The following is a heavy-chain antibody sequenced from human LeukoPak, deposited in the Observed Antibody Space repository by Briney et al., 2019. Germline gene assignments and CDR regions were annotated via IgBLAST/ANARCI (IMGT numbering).Heavy chain of an antibody. V-gene: IGHV3-7*01. CDR2: VKPDGSEK. CDR3: ANLWALGY. CDR1: GFTFSSYW. Sequence: PGGSLRLSCAASGFTFSSYWMSWVRQAPGKGLEWVANVKPDGSEKYYVDSVKGRFTISRDNARNSLYLQMDSLRAEDTAVYYCANLWALGYWGQGTLVTVSS. D-gene: IGHD3-10*01. J-gene: IGHJ4*02.